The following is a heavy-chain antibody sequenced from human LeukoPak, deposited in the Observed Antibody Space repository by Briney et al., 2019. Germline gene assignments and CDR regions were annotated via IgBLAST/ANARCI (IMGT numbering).Heavy chain of an antibody. CDR1: GFTFSSYW. D-gene: IGHD5-18*01. CDR3: ANSQLWTGFFDC. J-gene: IGHJ4*01. Sequence: GGSLRLSCAASGFTFSSYWMSWVRQAPGKGLEWVSALYSDGSTYYADSVKGRFTISRDNSKNLLFLQMNGLRAEDTAVYYCANSQLWTGFFDCWGQGTLVTVSS. V-gene: IGHV3-53*01. CDR2: LYSDGST.